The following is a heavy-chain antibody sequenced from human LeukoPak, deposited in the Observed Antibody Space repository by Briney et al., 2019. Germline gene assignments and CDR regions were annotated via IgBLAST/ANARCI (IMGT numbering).Heavy chain of an antibody. D-gene: IGHD1-7*01. J-gene: IGHJ6*02. V-gene: IGHV1-69*13. Sequence: GASVKVSCKASGGTFSSYAISWVRQAPGQGLEWMGGIIPIFGTANYAQKFQGRVTITADESTSTAYMELSSLRSEDTAVYYCARDPITGTTGEYYYYGMDVWGQGTTVTVSS. CDR1: GGTFSSYA. CDR2: IIPIFGTA. CDR3: ARDPITGTTGEYYYYGMDV.